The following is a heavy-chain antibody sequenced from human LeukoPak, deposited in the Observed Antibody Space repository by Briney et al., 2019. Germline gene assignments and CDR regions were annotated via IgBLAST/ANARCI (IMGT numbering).Heavy chain of an antibody. CDR1: GYTFTTYW. J-gene: IGHJ5*02. Sequence: AGESLKISCKGSGYTFTTYWIGWVRQMPGKGLEWMGIIYPGDSDTTYSPSFQGQVTISVDKSISTAYMQWSSLTASVTAMYYCVRFSGQATSHYVSWSGQAPWGQGTLVTVSS. D-gene: IGHD3-3*01. CDR2: IYPGDSDT. V-gene: IGHV5-51*01. CDR3: VRFSGQATSHYVSWSGQAP.